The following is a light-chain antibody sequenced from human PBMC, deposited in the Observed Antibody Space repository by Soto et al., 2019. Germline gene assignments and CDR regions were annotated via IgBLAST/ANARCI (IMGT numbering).Light chain of an antibody. Sequence: ETVMTQSPATLSVSPGERATLSCRASQSVSSNLAWYQQKPGQAPRLLIYGASTRAAVIPARLSGRGYGTVFTLTSSGLQSENFAVYYCQQYNTWPLTFGPGTKVDIK. CDR2: GAS. V-gene: IGKV3-15*01. J-gene: IGKJ3*01. CDR1: QSVSSN. CDR3: QQYNTWPLT.